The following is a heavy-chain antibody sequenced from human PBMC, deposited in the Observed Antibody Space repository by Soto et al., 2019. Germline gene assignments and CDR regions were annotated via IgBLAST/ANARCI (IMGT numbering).Heavy chain of an antibody. D-gene: IGHD3-10*01. J-gene: IGHJ3*02. Sequence: ASETLSLTCAVYGGSFSGYYWSWIRQPPGKGLEWIGEINHSGSTNYNPSLKSRVTISVDTSKNQFSLKLSSVTAADTAVYYCARDLRLLWFGNPDAFDIWGQGTMVTVSS. CDR3: ARDLRLLWFGNPDAFDI. V-gene: IGHV4-34*01. CDR2: INHSGST. CDR1: GGSFSGYY.